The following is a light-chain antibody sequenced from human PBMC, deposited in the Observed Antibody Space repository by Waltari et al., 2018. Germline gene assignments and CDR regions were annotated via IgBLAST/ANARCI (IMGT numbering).Light chain of an antibody. V-gene: IGLV3-25*03. CDR1: ALPKQY. Sequence: SYALTQPPSVSVSPGQTARLTCSGDALPKQYAFWYRQKPGQAPELLIYKDTERPSGIPERVSASSSGTTVTLTITGVQPEDEADYYCQSADSTNTYWVFGGGTKLTVL. CDR2: KDT. J-gene: IGLJ2*01. CDR3: QSADSTNTYWV.